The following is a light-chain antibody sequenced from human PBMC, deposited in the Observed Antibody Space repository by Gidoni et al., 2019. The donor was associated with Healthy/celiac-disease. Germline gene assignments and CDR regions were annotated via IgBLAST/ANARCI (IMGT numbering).Light chain of an antibody. J-gene: IGKJ1*01. CDR1: QGISNY. CDR3: QKYNSDPRT. Sequence: DIHMTHSPSSLSASVGDRVTITCRASQGISNYLAWYQQKPGKVPKLLIYAASTLQSGVPSRFSGSGSGTDFTLTISSMQPEDVATYYCQKYNSDPRTFGQGTKVEIK. CDR2: AAS. V-gene: IGKV1-27*01.